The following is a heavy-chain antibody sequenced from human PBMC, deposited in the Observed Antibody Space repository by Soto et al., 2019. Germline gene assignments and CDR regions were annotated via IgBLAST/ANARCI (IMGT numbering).Heavy chain of an antibody. CDR1: GFTVSSNY. Sequence: TVGSLRLSCAASGFTVSSNYMSWVRQAPVKGLEWVSVIYSGGSTYYADSVKGRFTISRDNSKNTLYLQMNSLRAEDTAVYYCASNYDSSGYRHYYYYGMDVWGQGTTVTVSS. J-gene: IGHJ6*02. D-gene: IGHD3-22*01. V-gene: IGHV3-53*01. CDR2: IYSGGST. CDR3: ASNYDSSGYRHYYYYGMDV.